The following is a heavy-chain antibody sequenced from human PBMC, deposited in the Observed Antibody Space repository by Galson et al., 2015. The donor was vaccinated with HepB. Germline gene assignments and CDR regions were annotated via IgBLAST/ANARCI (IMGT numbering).Heavy chain of an antibody. V-gene: IGHV1-69*13. J-gene: IGHJ2*01. Sequence: SVKVSCKASGGTFSSYAISRVRQAPGQGLEWMGGIIPIFGTANYAQKFQGRVTITADESTSTAYMELSSLRSEDTAVYYCARVPGRDGYKMNWYFDLWGRGTLVTVSS. CDR1: GGTFSSYA. D-gene: IGHD5-24*01. CDR3: ARVPGRDGYKMNWYFDL. CDR2: IIPIFGTA.